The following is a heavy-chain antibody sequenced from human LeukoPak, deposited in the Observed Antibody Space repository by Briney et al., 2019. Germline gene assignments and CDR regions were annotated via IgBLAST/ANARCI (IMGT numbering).Heavy chain of an antibody. V-gene: IGHV1-2*02. J-gene: IGHJ6*03. CDR2: INPNSGGT. CDR3: ARGPYCSSTSCYDYYMDV. CDR1: GYTFTGYY. Sequence: ASVKVSCKASGYTFTGYYMHWVRQAPGQGLEWMGWINPNSGGTNYAQKFQGRVTMTRDTSISTAYMELSKLRSDGTAVYYCARGPYCSSTSCYDYYMDVWGKGTTVTISS. D-gene: IGHD2-2*01.